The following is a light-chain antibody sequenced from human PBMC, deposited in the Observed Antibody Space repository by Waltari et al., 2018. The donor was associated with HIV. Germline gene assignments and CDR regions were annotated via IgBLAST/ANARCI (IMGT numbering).Light chain of an antibody. V-gene: IGKV1-5*03. CDR3: QQFNSYPYT. CDR2: KAS. CDR1: KSISNW. Sequence: DILMTQSPSTLSASVGDRVTITCRASKSISNWLAWYHQKPGKAPKLLIYKASSLESGVPSRFSGSGSGTEFTLTISSLQPDDLATYYCQQFNSYPYTFGQGTKLEIK. J-gene: IGKJ2*01.